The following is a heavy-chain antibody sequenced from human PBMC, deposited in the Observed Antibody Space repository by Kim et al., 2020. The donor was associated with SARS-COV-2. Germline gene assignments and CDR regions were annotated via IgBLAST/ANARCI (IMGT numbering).Heavy chain of an antibody. V-gene: IGHV1-69*13. J-gene: IGHJ4*02. CDR1: GVTFNTYA. CDR3: LTIRGYNYGRHFDK. D-gene: IGHD5-18*01. CDR2: IIPIFGTP. Sequence: SVKVSCRASGVTFNTYAMNWVRQAPGQGLEWMGGIIPIFGTPNYAQKFQGRVTIIADESTSTAYMELSGLQSGDSAVYYCLTIRGYNYGRHFDKWDQGTRVTVSS.